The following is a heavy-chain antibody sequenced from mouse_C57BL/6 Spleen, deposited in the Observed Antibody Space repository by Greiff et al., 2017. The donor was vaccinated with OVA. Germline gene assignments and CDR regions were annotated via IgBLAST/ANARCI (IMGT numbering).Heavy chain of an antibody. D-gene: IGHD2-4*01. J-gene: IGHJ4*01. Sequence: QVQLQQPGAELVRPGSSVKLSCKASGYTFTSYWMHWVKQRPIQGLEWIGNIDPSDSETHYNQKFKDKATLTEDKSSSTAYMQLSSLTSEDSAVYYCARQYDYDGGYYAMDDWGQGTSVTVSS. CDR3: ARQYDYDGGYYAMDD. CDR2: IDPSDSET. CDR1: GYTFTSYW. V-gene: IGHV1-52*01.